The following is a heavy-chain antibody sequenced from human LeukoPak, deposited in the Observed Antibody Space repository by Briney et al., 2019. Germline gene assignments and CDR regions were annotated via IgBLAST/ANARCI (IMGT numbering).Heavy chain of an antibody. J-gene: IGHJ4*02. Sequence: SETLSLTCTVSGGSISSSSYYWGWIRQPPGKGLEWIGSIYYSGSTYYNPSLKSRVTISVDTSKNQFSLKLSSVTAADTAVYHCASVLLRLLDYWGQGTLVTVSS. CDR1: GGSISSSSYY. D-gene: IGHD4-17*01. V-gene: IGHV4-39*01. CDR2: IYYSGST. CDR3: ASVLLRLLDY.